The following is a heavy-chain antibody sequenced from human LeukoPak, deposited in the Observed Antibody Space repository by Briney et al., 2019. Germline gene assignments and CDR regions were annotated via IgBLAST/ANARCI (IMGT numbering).Heavy chain of an antibody. CDR3: ARQMNTVTADY. J-gene: IGHJ4*02. D-gene: IGHD4-17*01. Sequence: SGTLSLTCTVSGGSISSSSYFWGWIRQPPGKGLEWIGSIFYSGSTYYNPSLNSRVTMSIDTSKNQFSLRLSSVTAADTAVYYCARQMNTVTADYWGQGTLVTVSS. CDR1: GGSISSSSYF. CDR2: IFYSGST. V-gene: IGHV4-39*01.